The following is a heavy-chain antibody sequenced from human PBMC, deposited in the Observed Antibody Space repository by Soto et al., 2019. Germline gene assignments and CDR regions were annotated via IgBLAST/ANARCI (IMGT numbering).Heavy chain of an antibody. J-gene: IGHJ6*02. CDR1: GFTFSNAW. Sequence: SGGSLRLSCAASGFTFSNAWMSWVRQAPGKGLEWVGRIKSKTDGGTTDYAAPVKGRFTISRDDSKNTLYLQMNSLKTEDTAVYYCTYAGEWLLRTYYYYGMDVWGQGTTVTVSS. CDR3: TYAGEWLLRTYYYYGMDV. CDR2: IKSKTDGGTT. D-gene: IGHD3-3*01. V-gene: IGHV3-15*01.